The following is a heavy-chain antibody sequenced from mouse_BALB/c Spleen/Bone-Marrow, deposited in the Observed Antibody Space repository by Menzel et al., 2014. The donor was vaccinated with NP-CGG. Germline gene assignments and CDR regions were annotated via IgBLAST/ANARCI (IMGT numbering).Heavy chain of an antibody. CDR2: IRNKANGYTT. CDR1: GFTFTDYY. V-gene: IGHV7-3*02. CDR3: ARDKGRVFFDY. Sequence: EVMLVESGGGLVQPGGSLRLSCAPSGFTFTDYYMNWVRQPPGKALEWLGFIRNKANGYTTEYSASVKSRLTISRDNSQNILYLQMNTLRADDSATYYCARDKGRVFFDYWGQGTTLTVSS. J-gene: IGHJ2*01.